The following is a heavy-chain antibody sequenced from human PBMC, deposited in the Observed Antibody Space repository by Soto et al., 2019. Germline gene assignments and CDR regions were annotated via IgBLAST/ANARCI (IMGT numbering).Heavy chain of an antibody. J-gene: IGHJ4*02. CDR1: GFTFSDHS. D-gene: IGHD5-18*01. CDR2: ISTTGRYI. V-gene: IGHV3-21*01. Sequence: EVQLVESGGGLVKPGGSLRLSCAASGFTFSDHSMNWVRQAPGKGFEWVSSISTTGRYIYYSDSMAGRFTISRDNAKNSLYLQINSLRGDDTAIYYCAAGTDTAMEQGADYRGQGTLVTVSS. CDR3: AAGTDTAMEQGADY.